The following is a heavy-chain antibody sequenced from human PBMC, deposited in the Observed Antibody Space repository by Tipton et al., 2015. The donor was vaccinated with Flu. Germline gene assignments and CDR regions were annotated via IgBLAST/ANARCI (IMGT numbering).Heavy chain of an antibody. CDR2: ISSSSSYI. J-gene: IGHJ4*02. CDR1: GFTFSSYW. V-gene: IGHV3-21*01. CDR3: ARDPSSRY. Sequence: SLRLSCAASGFTFSSYWMSWVRQAPGKGLEWVSSISSSSSYIYYADSVKGRFTISRDNAKNSLYLQMNSLRAEDTAVYYCARDPSSRYWGQGTLVTVSS.